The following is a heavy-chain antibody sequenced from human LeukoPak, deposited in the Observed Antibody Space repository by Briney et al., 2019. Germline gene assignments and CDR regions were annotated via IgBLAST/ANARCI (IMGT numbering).Heavy chain of an antibody. D-gene: IGHD3-16*02. CDR2: IYTSGST. CDR1: GGSISSYY. V-gene: IGHV4-4*07. J-gene: IGHJ6*03. Sequence: SETLSLTCTVSGGSISSYYWSWIRQPAGKGLEWIGRIYTSGSTNYNPSLKSRVTMSVDTSKNQFSLKLSSVTAADTAVYYCARKLGAYYDYVWGSYRYTGYYYYMDVWGKGTTVTVSS. CDR3: ARKLGAYYDYVWGSYRYTGYYYYMDV.